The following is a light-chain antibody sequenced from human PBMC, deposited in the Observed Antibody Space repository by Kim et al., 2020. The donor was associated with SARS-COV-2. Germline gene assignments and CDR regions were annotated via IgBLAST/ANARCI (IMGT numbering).Light chain of an antibody. CDR1: QSVSDN. Sequence: EIVMTQSPATLSVSPGERATLSCRASQSVSDNLAWYQQKPGQAPSLLIYGASTRATGIPARFSGSGSGTEFTLTISSPQSEDIAVYYCQHYNKFPLIFGGGTKVDIK. CDR3: QHYNKFPLI. CDR2: GAS. J-gene: IGKJ4*01. V-gene: IGKV3-15*01.